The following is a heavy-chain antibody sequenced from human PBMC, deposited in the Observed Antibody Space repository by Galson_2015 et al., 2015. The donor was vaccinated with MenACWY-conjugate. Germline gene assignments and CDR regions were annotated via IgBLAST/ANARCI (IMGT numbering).Heavy chain of an antibody. CDR2: IIPILGIA. CDR1: GGTFSSYT. CDR3: ARARGRGGDFLYGMDV. V-gene: IGHV1-69*02. J-gene: IGHJ6*02. Sequence: SVKVSCKASGGTFSSYTISWVRQAPGQGLEWMGRIIPILGIANYAQKFQGRVTITADKSTSTAYMELSSLRSEDTAVYYCARARGRGGDFLYGMDVWGQGTTVTVSS. D-gene: IGHD2-21*02.